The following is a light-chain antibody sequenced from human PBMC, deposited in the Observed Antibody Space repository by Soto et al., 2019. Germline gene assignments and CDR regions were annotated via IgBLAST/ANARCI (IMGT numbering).Light chain of an antibody. Sequence: DIQMAQSPSSVSASVGDRVTITCRASQGISRSLAWYQQRPGKAPKLQIYAASNLQNEVPSRISGSGSGTDFTLTLSSLQPEDFATYYCQQAKNFPCTFGPGTRVEIK. CDR2: AAS. V-gene: IGKV1-12*01. J-gene: IGKJ1*01. CDR3: QQAKNFPCT. CDR1: QGISRS.